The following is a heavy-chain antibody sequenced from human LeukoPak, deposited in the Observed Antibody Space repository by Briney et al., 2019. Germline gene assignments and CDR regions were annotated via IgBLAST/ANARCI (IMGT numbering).Heavy chain of an antibody. Sequence: PGGSLRLSCEASGFSVSSNYMSWVRQAPGKGLEWVSVIYSGGSTYYADSVKGRFTISRDNSKNTLYFQMNSLRAEDTAVYFCLYGGYFQHWGQGTLVTVSS. CDR2: IYSGGST. D-gene: IGHD3-16*01. J-gene: IGHJ1*01. CDR3: LYGGYFQH. V-gene: IGHV3-53*01. CDR1: GFSVSSNY.